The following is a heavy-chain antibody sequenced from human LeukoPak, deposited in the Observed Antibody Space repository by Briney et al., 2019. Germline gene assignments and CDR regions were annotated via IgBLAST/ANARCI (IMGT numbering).Heavy chain of an antibody. Sequence: GGSLRLSCAASGFTFSSYEMNWVRQAPGKGLEWVSYISSSGSSIYYADSVKGRFTIPRDNAKNSLYLQMNSLRAEDTAVYYCARVGAGYSSGWPYYFDYWGQGTLVTVSS. CDR2: ISSSGSSI. CDR1: GFTFSSYE. D-gene: IGHD6-19*01. V-gene: IGHV3-48*03. J-gene: IGHJ4*02. CDR3: ARVGAGYSSGWPYYFDY.